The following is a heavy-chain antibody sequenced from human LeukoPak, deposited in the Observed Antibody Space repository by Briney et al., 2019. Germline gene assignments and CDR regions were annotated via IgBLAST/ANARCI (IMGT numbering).Heavy chain of an antibody. D-gene: IGHD2-2*01. CDR1: GFTFSSYW. V-gene: IGHV3-21*01. CDR2: ISSSSSYI. Sequence: GGSLRLSCAASGFTFSSYWMSWVRQAPGKGLEWVSSISSSSSYIYYADSVKGRFTISRDNAKNSLYLQMNSLRAEDTAVYYCARVGPAATIDYWGQGTLVTVSS. CDR3: ARVGPAATIDY. J-gene: IGHJ4*02.